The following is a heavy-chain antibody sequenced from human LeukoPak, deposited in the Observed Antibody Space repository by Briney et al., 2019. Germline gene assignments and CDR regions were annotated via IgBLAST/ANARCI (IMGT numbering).Heavy chain of an antibody. CDR1: GFAFSGSF. D-gene: IGHD2-8*01. Sequence: GGSLRLSCAASGFAFSGSFIHWVRQASGKGLEWVGRIKTKANNYATAYAASVQGRFTISRDDLRTTAYLQMNSLKTEDTAVYYCIRNSNGLYWFDPWGQGTLVTVSS. CDR3: IRNSNGLYWFDP. J-gene: IGHJ5*02. V-gene: IGHV3-73*01. CDR2: IKTKANNYAT.